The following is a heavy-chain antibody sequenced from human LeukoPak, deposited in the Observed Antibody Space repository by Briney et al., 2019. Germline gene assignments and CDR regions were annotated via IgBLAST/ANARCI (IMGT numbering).Heavy chain of an antibody. CDR3: ARDLVRGVNYYYYGMDV. D-gene: IGHD3-10*01. CDR1: GFTFSSYA. V-gene: IGHV3-30-3*01. CDR2: ISYDGSNK. J-gene: IGHJ6*02. Sequence: GGSLRLSCAAPGFTFSSYAMHWVRQAPGKGLEWVAVISYDGSNKYYADSVKGRFTISRDNSKNTLYLQMNSLRAEDTAVYYCARDLVRGVNYYYYGMDVWGQGTTVTVSS.